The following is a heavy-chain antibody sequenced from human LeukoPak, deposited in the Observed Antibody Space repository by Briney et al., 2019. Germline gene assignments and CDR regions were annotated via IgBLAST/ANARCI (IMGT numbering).Heavy chain of an antibody. D-gene: IGHD5-24*01. CDR1: GGTFSSYA. CDR2: IIPIFGTA. Sequence: SVKVSCKASGGTFSSYAISWVRQAPGQGLEWMGGIIPIFGTANYAQKFQGRVTITADESTSTAYMELSGLRSEDTAVYYCARVGMATTKEGLFDYWGQGTLVAVSS. V-gene: IGHV1-69*01. CDR3: ARVGMATTKEGLFDY. J-gene: IGHJ4*02.